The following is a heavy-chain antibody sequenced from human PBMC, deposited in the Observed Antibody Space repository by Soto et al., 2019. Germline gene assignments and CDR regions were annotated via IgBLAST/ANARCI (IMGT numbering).Heavy chain of an antibody. D-gene: IGHD1-26*01. J-gene: IGHJ4*02. CDR1: GYTFTSYA. Sequence: QVQLVQSGAEVKKPGASVKVSCKASGYTFTSYAMHWVRQAPGQRREWMGWINAGNGNTKYSQKFQGRVTITRDTSASTAYMELSSLRSEDTAVYYCARASVGATPMDYWGQGTLVTVSS. CDR3: ARASVGATPMDY. V-gene: IGHV1-3*01. CDR2: INAGNGNT.